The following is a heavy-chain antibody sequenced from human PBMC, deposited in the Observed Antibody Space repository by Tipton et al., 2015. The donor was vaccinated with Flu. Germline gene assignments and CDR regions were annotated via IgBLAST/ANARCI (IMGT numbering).Heavy chain of an antibody. D-gene: IGHD1-26*01. V-gene: IGHV4-31*03. CDR1: GGSISSGGYY. CDR2: IYYSGST. CDR3: ARENTSYYPSGMDV. J-gene: IGHJ6*02. Sequence: TLPLTCTVSGGSISSGGYYWSWIRQHPGKGLEWIGYIYYSGSTYYNPSLKSRVTISVDTSKNQFSLKLSSVTAADTAVYYCARENTSYYPSGMDVWGQGTTVTVSS.